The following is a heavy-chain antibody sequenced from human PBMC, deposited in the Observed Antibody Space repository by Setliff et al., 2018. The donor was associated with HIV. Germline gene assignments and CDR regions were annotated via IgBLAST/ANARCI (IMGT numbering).Heavy chain of an antibody. D-gene: IGHD1-26*01. Sequence: AGGSLRLSCAASGFTFSTYWMSWVRQAPGKGLEWVANIKQDGSEKNYMDSVKGRFTISRDNAKNSLYLQMNSLRVEDTAVYYCARDCAVVGGTGSLDSWGQGTLVTVSS. J-gene: IGHJ4*02. V-gene: IGHV3-7*05. CDR2: IKQDGSEK. CDR3: ARDCAVVGGTGSLDS. CDR1: GFTFSTYW.